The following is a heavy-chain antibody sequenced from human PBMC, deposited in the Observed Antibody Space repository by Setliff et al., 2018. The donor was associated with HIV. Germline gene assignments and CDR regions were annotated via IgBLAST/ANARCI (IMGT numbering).Heavy chain of an antibody. D-gene: IGHD2-2*03. Sequence: HPAGSLRLSCAASGCIFSSYWMHWVRQAPGKGLEWVSGLNGDETRTSYADSVKRRFTISRDNAKNTLYLQMHSLRVEDKAMYYCGRGGWILWGQGTLVTVXS. CDR1: GCIFSSYW. V-gene: IGHV3-74*01. CDR2: LNGDETRT. CDR3: GRGGWIL. J-gene: IGHJ1*01.